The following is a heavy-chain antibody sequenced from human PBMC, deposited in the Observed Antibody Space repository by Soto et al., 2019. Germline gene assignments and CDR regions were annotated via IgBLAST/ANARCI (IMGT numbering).Heavy chain of an antibody. CDR1: GGTFSSYA. CDR2: IIPIFGTA. CDR3: VRGGGAFGGVIVAEDWFDP. V-gene: IGHV1-69*01. J-gene: IGHJ5*02. D-gene: IGHD3-16*02. Sequence: QVQLVQSGAEVKKPGSSVKVSCKASGGTFSSYAISWVRQAPGQGLEWMGGIIPIFGTANYAQKFQGRVTITADESTSTAYMGLSSLRSEDTAVYYCVRGGGAFGGVIVAEDWFDPWGQGTLVTVSS.